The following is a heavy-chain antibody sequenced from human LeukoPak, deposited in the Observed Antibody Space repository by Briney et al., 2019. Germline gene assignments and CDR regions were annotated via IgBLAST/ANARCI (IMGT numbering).Heavy chain of an antibody. D-gene: IGHD3-22*01. J-gene: IGHJ5*02. CDR1: GVSISTGNYY. V-gene: IGHV4-61*02. CDR3: AWGDSSGRPFDP. CDR2: MYTAGCASGSP. Sequence: SETLSLTCTVSGVSISTGNYYWRWFRQPAGKGLEYIVRMYTAGCASGSPYYNPSLKSRVTISVDTSKNEFSLKLSSVTAADTAVYYFAWGDSSGRPFDPWGQGTLVTVSS.